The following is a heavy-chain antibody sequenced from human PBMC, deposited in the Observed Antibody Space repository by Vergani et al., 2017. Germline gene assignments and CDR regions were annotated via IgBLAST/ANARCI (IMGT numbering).Heavy chain of an antibody. CDR2: IYYSGST. CDR3: ASDWGESILDP. V-gene: IGHV4-59*01. CDR1: GGSISSYY. D-gene: IGHD3-16*01. Sequence: QVQLQESGPGLVKPSETLSLTCTVSGGSISSYYWSWIRQPPGKGLEWIGYIYYSGSTNYNPSLKSRVTISVDTSKNQFSLKLSSVTAADTAVYYCASDWGESILDPWGQGTLVTVSS. J-gene: IGHJ5*02.